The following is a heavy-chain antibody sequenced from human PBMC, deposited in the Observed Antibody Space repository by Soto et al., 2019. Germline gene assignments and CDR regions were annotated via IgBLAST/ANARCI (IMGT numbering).Heavy chain of an antibody. V-gene: IGHV1-69*01. D-gene: IGHD4-17*01. CDR2: IIPIFGTA. J-gene: IGHJ6*02. Sequence: QVQLVQSGAEVKKPGSSVKVSCKASGGTFSSYAISWVRQAPGQGLEWMGGIIPIFGTANYAQKFQGRVTITADESTSTAYMERSSLRSEDTAVYYCARRGGTTPPYYYYGMDVWGQGTTVTVSS. CDR1: GGTFSSYA. CDR3: ARRGGTTPPYYYYGMDV.